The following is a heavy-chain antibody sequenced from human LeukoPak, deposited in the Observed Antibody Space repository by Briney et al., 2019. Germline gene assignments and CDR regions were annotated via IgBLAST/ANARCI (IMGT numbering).Heavy chain of an antibody. J-gene: IGHJ4*02. CDR1: GGTFSSYA. V-gene: IGHV1-69*01. CDR3: ARGKNTYYYDSSGSDY. Sequence: SVKVSCKGSGGTFSSYAISWVRQAPGQGLEWMGGIIPIFGTANYAQKFQGRVTITADESTSTAYMELSSLRSEDTAVYYCARGKNTYYYDSSGSDYWGQGTLVTVSS. CDR2: IIPIFGTA. D-gene: IGHD3-22*01.